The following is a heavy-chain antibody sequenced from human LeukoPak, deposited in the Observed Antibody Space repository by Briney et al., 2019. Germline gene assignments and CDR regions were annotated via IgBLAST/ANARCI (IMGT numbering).Heavy chain of an antibody. CDR3: ARDRSGFYSVDH. CDR2: ISSSGSTI. V-gene: IGHV3-48*01. CDR1: GFTFSSYS. Sequence: PGGSLRLSCAASGFTFSSYSMNWVRQAPGKGLEWVSYISSSGSTIYYADSVKGRFTISRDNAKNSLYLQMNSLRAEDTAVYYCARDRSGFYSVDHWGQGTLVIVSS. J-gene: IGHJ4*02. D-gene: IGHD5-12*01.